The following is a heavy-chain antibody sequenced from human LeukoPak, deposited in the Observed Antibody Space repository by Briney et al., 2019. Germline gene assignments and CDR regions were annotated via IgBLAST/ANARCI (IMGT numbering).Heavy chain of an antibody. J-gene: IGHJ5*02. CDR3: ARVSRYCSSTSCYAFDP. CDR1: GFTFSSYW. V-gene: IGHV3-74*01. CDR2: INNDGSST. Sequence: GGSLRLSCGASGFTFSSYWMHWVRQAPGKGLVWVSRINNDGSSTSYADSVQGRFTISRDNAKNSLYLQMNSLRAEDTAVYYCARVSRYCSSTSCYAFDPWGQGTLVTVSS. D-gene: IGHD2-2*01.